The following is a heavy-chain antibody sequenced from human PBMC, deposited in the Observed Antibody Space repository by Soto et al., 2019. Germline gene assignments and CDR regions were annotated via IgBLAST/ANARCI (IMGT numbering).Heavy chain of an antibody. Sequence: ASVKVSCKASGYTFTGYYIHWVRQAPGQGLEWMGIINPSGGSTSYPQRFQGRVTMTRDTSTSTVYMELSSLGSEDTAIYYCARSLVVVRGVTPDYWGQGTLVTVSS. V-gene: IGHV1-46*01. CDR2: INPSGGST. CDR3: ARSLVVVRGVTPDY. J-gene: IGHJ4*02. CDR1: GYTFTGYY. D-gene: IGHD3-10*01.